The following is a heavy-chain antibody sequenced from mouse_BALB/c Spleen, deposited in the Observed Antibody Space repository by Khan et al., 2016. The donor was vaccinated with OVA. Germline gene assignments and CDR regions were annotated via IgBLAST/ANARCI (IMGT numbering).Heavy chain of an antibody. Sequence: QVQLQQSGPELKKPGETVKISCKVFGNTFTNYGMNWVKQAPGKGLKWMGWINTYTGEPTYADDFRGRFAFSLETSASTAYLQINNLKNEDTATYFCARPPHFSYVMVYWGQGTSVTVSS. V-gene: IGHV9-3-1*01. CDR1: GNTFTNYG. CDR3: ARPPHFSYVMVY. J-gene: IGHJ4*01. CDR2: INTYTGEP.